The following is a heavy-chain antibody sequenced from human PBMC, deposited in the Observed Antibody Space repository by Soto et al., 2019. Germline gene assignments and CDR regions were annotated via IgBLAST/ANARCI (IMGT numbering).Heavy chain of an antibody. D-gene: IGHD5-12*01. J-gene: IGHJ4*02. Sequence: APVKGSCKAAGYTLTRYVIGWVRQEHGQGLEWMGWISAYNGNTNYAQKFQERVTITRDMSTSTAYMELSSLRSEDTAVYYCAASSGYSGYDLGYWGQGTLVTVSS. CDR3: AASSGYSGYDLGY. CDR1: GYTLTRYV. CDR2: ISAYNGNT. V-gene: IGHV1-18*01.